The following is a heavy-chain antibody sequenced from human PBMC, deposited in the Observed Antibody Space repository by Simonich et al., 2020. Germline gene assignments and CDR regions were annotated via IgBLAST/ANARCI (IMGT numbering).Heavy chain of an antibody. D-gene: IGHD2-8*01. CDR3: AKDGGYCTNGVCYYFDY. J-gene: IGHJ4*02. CDR2: ISVNSGSI. Sequence: EVQLVESGGGLVQPGRSLRLSCAASGFTFDDYAMHWVPQAPVKGLEWVSGISVNSGSIGYADSVKGRFTSSRDNAKNSLYLQMNSLRAEDTALYYCAKDGGYCTNGVCYYFDYWGQGTLVTVSS. V-gene: IGHV3-9*01. CDR1: GFTFDDYA.